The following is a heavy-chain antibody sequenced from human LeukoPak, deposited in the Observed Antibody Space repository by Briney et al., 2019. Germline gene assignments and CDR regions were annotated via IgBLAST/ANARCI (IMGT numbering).Heavy chain of an antibody. CDR1: RFTFSSYS. CDR2: ISNSSSYI. J-gene: IGHJ6*03. Sequence: VGSLRLSCAASRFTFSSYSMNWVRQAPGKGLEWVSSISNSSSYIYYADSVTGRFTISRDNAKNSLYLQMNSLRAEDTAVYYCARVVYYYSLYYYYMDVWGEGTTVTISS. D-gene: IGHD3-10*01. V-gene: IGHV3-21*01. CDR3: ARVVYYYSLYYYYMDV.